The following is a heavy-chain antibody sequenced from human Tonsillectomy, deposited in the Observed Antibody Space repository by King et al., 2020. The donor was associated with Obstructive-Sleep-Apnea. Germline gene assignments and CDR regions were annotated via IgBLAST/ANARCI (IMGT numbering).Heavy chain of an antibody. CDR1: GFTFNTYW. CDR2: IRPDGSRK. J-gene: IGHJ3*02. D-gene: IGHD2-15*01. CDR3: ARDTSPSSGDGRYYDVFDI. Sequence: EVQLVESGGGLVQPGGSLRLSCAASGFTFNTYWVTWVRQAPGKGLEWVANIRPDGSRKYYVDSVKGRFTVSRDNVKNSLYLQMDSLRAEDTAVYYCARDTSPSSGDGRYYDVFDIWGQGTMVTVSS. V-gene: IGHV3-7*01.